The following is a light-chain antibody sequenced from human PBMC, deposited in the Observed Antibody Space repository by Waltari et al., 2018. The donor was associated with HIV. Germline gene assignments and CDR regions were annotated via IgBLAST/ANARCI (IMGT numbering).Light chain of an antibody. J-gene: IGLJ3*02. CDR2: RKS. CDR1: SSNIGRRI. Sequence: QSVLTQPPSASGTPGQRVTISCSGSSSNIGRRIANVLWYPQPPGAAPNLLTDRKSHRPSGVPERFSGSKSGTSASLAISAIQSEDEADYYCAIWDGLNGWVFGGGTKVTVL. V-gene: IGLV1-44*01. CDR3: AIWDGLNGWV.